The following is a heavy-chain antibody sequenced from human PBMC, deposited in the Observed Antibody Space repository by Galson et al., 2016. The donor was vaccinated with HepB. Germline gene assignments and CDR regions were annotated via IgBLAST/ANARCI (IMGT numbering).Heavy chain of an antibody. V-gene: IGHV1-18*04. CDR3: ATGDTYGTYTFDF. CDR2: ISTYNSNT. CDR1: GYSFTSYG. J-gene: IGHJ4*02. D-gene: IGHD2-2*02. Sequence: SVKVSCKASGYSFTSYGISWVRQAPGQGLEWMGWISTYNSNTKYVQKFQGRVTLTTDTSTNTAYMELRSLTSDDTAVYYCATGDTYGTYTFDFWGQGTLVTVSS.